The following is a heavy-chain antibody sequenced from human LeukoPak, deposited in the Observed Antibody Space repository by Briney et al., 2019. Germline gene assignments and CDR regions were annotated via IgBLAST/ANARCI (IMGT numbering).Heavy chain of an antibody. Sequence: SETLSLTCAVYGGSFSGYYWSWIRQPPGKGLEWIGEINHSGSTNYNPSLKSRVTISVDTSKNQFSLKLSSVTAADTAVYYCAREGSKVVVVPAAITPYYYYYYMDVWGKGTTVTVSS. CDR3: AREGSKVVVVPAAITPYYYYYYMDV. CDR1: GGSFSGYY. J-gene: IGHJ6*03. D-gene: IGHD2-2*02. V-gene: IGHV4-34*01. CDR2: INHSGST.